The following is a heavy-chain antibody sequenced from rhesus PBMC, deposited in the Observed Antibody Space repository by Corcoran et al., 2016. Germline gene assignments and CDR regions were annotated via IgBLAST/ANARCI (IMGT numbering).Heavy chain of an antibody. CDR2: ISYDGSKK. J-gene: IGHJ6*01. CDR3: ARSIAAGRYYYGLDS. CDR1: GFTFSSYG. V-gene: IGHV3-54*02. D-gene: IGHD6-13*01. Sequence: VQAGGSLRLSCAASGFTFSSYGMHWVRQAPGKGLEWVAVISYDGSKKYYEDSVKDRFTISRDNSKNMLYLQMNNLKLEDTAVYYCARSIAAGRYYYGLDSWGQGVVVTVSS.